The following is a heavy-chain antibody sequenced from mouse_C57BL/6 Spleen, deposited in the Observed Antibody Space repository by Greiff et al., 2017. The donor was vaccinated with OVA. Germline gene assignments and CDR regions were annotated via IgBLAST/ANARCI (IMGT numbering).Heavy chain of an antibody. D-gene: IGHD2-4*01. V-gene: IGHV5-16*01. Sequence: EVKLVESEGGLVQPGSSMKLSCTASGFTFSDYYMAWVRQVPEKGLEWVANINYDGSSTYYLDSLKSRFIISRDNAKNILYLQMSSLKSEDTATYYCARADDYDGYWYFDVWGTGTTVTVSS. J-gene: IGHJ1*03. CDR1: GFTFSDYY. CDR2: INYDGSST. CDR3: ARADDYDGYWYFDV.